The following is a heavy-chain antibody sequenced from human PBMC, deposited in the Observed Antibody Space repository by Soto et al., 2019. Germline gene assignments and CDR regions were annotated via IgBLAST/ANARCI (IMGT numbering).Heavy chain of an antibody. CDR2: ISAYNGNT. Sequence: ASVKVSCKASGYTFTSYGISWVRQAPGQGLEWMGWISAYNGNTNYAQKLQGRVTMTTDTSTSTAYMELRSLRSDDTAVYYCARDQNTAMVTTTWFDPWGQGTLVTVSS. V-gene: IGHV1-18*01. J-gene: IGHJ5*02. CDR3: ARDQNTAMVTTTWFDP. CDR1: GYTFTSYG. D-gene: IGHD5-18*01.